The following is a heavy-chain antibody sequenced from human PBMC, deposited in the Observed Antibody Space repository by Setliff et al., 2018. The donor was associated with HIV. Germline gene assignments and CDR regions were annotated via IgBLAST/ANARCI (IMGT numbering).Heavy chain of an antibody. Sequence: ASVKVSCKASGYTFTSYYLHWVRQAPGQGLEWMGMINPSGGSASYAQKGQGRVTMTTDTSTSTAYMELRSLRSDDTAVYYCAREVLGGSSWYRFYFDYWGRGTLVTVSS. CDR3: AREVLGGSSWYRFYFDY. CDR2: INPSGGSA. J-gene: IGHJ4*02. V-gene: IGHV1-46*01. CDR1: GYTFTSYY. D-gene: IGHD6-13*01.